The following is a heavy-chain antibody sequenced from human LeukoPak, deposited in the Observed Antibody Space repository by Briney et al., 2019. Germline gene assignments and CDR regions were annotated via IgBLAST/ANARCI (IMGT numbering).Heavy chain of an antibody. D-gene: IGHD5-12*01. CDR1: GGSFSGYQ. V-gene: IGHV4-34*01. Sequence: SETLSLTCAVYGGSFSGYQWSWIRQPPGKGLEWIGEINQSGSTNYNPSLKSRVTMSVDTSKTLFSLKLNSVTAADTAVYYCARGRSSYLYIAATTKYFDYWGQGTLVTVSS. J-gene: IGHJ4*02. CDR2: INQSGST. CDR3: ARGRSSYLYIAATTKYFDY.